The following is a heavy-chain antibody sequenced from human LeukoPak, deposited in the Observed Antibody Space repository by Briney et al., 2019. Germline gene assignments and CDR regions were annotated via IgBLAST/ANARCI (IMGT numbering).Heavy chain of an antibody. CDR1: GFTFSSYA. Sequence: GGSLRLSCAASGFTFSSYAMHWVRQAPGKGLEWVAVISYDGSNKYYADSVKGRFTISRDNSKNTLYLQMNSLRAEDTAVYYCAKDRGSGVVPAAMEDYWGQGTLVTVSS. CDR3: AKDRGSGVVPAAMEDY. J-gene: IGHJ4*02. CDR2: ISYDGSNK. V-gene: IGHV3-30*04. D-gene: IGHD2-2*01.